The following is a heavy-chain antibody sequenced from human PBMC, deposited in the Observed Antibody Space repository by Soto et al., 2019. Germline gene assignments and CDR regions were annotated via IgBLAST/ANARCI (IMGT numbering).Heavy chain of an antibody. V-gene: IGHV1-69*08. J-gene: IGHJ1*01. Sequence: QVQLVQSGAEVKKPGSSVKVSCKTPGGTFSNYLVNWVRQAPGQGLEWMGRLIPILGRTDYTEKFQGRVTLTADKSTNTAYLELSSLRSEDTAVYYCARGYYDWGLTQYFQHWGQGTLIIVSS. CDR3: ARGYYDWGLTQYFQH. D-gene: IGHD3-16*01. CDR1: GGTFSNYL. CDR2: LIPILGRT.